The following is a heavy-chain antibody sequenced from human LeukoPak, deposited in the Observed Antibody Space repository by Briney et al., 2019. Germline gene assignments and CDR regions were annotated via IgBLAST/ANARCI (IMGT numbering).Heavy chain of an antibody. J-gene: IGHJ4*02. Sequence: SETLSLTCAVYGGSFSGYYWSWIRQPPGKGLEWIGEINHSGSTNYNPSLKSRVIISVDTSKNQFSLKLSSVTAADTAVYFCARRRITAAAGRGDFDYWGQGTLVTVSS. V-gene: IGHV4-34*01. D-gene: IGHD6-13*01. CDR1: GGSFSGYY. CDR3: ARRRITAAAGRGDFDY. CDR2: INHSGST.